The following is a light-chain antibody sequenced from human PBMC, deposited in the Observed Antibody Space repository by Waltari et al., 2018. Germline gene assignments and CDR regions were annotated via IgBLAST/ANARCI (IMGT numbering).Light chain of an antibody. CDR3: QTTDSSGAWA. Sequence: SHELTQPPSVSVSPGQTARITCSGDALSRQYAYWYQQKAGQAPVAVICKDSERPSGFPERFSCSTSGTTVTLTISGGQAEDDADYYCQTTDSSGAWAFGGGTKLTVL. CDR1: ALSRQY. V-gene: IGLV3-25*03. J-gene: IGLJ3*02. CDR2: KDS.